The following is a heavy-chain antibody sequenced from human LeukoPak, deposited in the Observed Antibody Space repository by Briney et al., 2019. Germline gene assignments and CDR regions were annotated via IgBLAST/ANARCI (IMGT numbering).Heavy chain of an antibody. CDR1: GYTFTSYG. Sequence: EASVKVSCTASGYTFTSYGISWVRQAPGQGLEWMGWISAYNGNTNYAQKLQGRVTMTTDTSTSTAYMELRSLRSDGTAVYYCARDVATISYYYYGMDVWGQGTTVTVSS. CDR3: ARDVATISYYYYGMDV. CDR2: ISAYNGNT. J-gene: IGHJ6*02. D-gene: IGHD5-12*01. V-gene: IGHV1-18*01.